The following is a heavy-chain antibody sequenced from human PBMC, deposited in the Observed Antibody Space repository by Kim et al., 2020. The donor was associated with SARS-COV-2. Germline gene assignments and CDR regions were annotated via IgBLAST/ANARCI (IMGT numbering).Heavy chain of an antibody. V-gene: IGHV3-66*01. CDR1: GFTVSSNH. Sequence: GGSLRLSCAASGFTVSSNHMNWVRQAPGKGLEWVSVIYSGGSTYYADAVKGRFSISRDNSNNTVYLQRNSLRAEDTAVYYCARRDYYYYIDVWGKGTTVTVSS. CDR3: ARRDYYYYIDV. J-gene: IGHJ6*03. CDR2: IYSGGST.